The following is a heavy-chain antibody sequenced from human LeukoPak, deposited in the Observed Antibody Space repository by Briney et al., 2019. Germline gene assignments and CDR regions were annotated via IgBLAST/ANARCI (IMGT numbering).Heavy chain of an antibody. Sequence: GGSWSLSFAASGFTFSGFWMIWFRRAPGKGLEWMANIKEDGSEEYYVDSVKGRFSISRDNARNSLYLQMNSLRAEDAAVYYCARDPATFQGHGSPEYWGQGTLVTVSS. CDR3: ARDPATFQGHGSPEY. CDR1: GFTFSGFW. V-gene: IGHV3-7*01. J-gene: IGHJ4*02. D-gene: IGHD6-25*01. CDR2: IKEDGSEE.